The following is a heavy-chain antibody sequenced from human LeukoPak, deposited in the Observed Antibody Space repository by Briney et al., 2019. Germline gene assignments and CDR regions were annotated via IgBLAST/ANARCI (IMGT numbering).Heavy chain of an antibody. J-gene: IGHJ6*02. CDR2: ISAYNGNT. Sequence: ASVKVSCKASGYTFTSYGISWVRQAPGQGLEWMGWISAYNGNTNYAQKLQGRVTMTTDTSTSTAYMELRSLRSDDTAVYYCARSQVGATTKYAWVDYYYGMDVRGQGTTVTVSS. D-gene: IGHD1-26*01. CDR3: ARSQVGATTKYAWVDYYYGMDV. V-gene: IGHV1-18*01. CDR1: GYTFTSYG.